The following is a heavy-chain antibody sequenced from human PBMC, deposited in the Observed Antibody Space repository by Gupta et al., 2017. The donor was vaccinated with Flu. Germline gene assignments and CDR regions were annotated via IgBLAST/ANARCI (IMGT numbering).Heavy chain of an antibody. CDR2: IYYSGST. Sequence: QLQLQESGPGLVKPSETLSLTCTVSSGSISSNNYYWGWIRQPPGKGLEWIGSIYYSGSTYYNPSLKSRVTISVDTSKNQFSLKLSSVTAADTAVYYCARHYGCSTTSCWGSWFDPWGQGTLVTVSS. CDR3: ARHYGCSTTSCWGSWFDP. J-gene: IGHJ5*02. V-gene: IGHV4-39*01. CDR1: SGSISSNNYY. D-gene: IGHD2-2*01.